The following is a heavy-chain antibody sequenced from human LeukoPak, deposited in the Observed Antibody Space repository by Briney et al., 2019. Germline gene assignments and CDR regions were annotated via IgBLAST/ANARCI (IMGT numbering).Heavy chain of an antibody. CDR3: ASQYSSSWYYFDY. J-gene: IGHJ4*02. CDR1: GGTFSSYA. CDR2: IIPIFGTA. D-gene: IGHD6-13*01. Sequence: SVKVSCKASGGTFSSYAISWVRQAPGQGLEWMGGIIPIFGTANYAQKFQGRVTITTDEPTSTAYMELSSLRSEDTAVYYCASQYSSSWYYFDYWGQGTLVTVSS. V-gene: IGHV1-69*05.